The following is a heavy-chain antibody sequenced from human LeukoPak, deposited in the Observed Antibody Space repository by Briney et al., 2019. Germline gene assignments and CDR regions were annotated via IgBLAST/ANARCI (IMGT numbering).Heavy chain of an antibody. D-gene: IGHD6-13*01. V-gene: IGHV1-46*01. Sequence: GASVKVSCKASGYTFTSYYMHWVRQAPGQGLEWMGLINPTGGSTGYAQKFQGRVTMTRDMSTSTDYMELSSLRSEDTAIYYCARDRLAAAGNYAFDIWGQGTMVTVSS. CDR3: ARDRLAAAGNYAFDI. J-gene: IGHJ3*02. CDR1: GYTFTSYY. CDR2: INPTGGST.